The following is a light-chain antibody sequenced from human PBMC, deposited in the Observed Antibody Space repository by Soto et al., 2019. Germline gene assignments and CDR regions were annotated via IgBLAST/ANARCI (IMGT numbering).Light chain of an antibody. J-gene: IGKJ5*01. CDR1: QSVSNNY. CDR2: GPS. Sequence: EIVLTQSPCTLSLSPGERATLSCRASQSVSNNYLAWYQQKPGQAPRLPIYGPSSRPTGIPDRFSGSGSGTDFTLTISSLEREDFAVYYCQQRTNWHPITFGQGTRLENK. V-gene: IGKV3D-20*02. CDR3: QQRTNWHPIT.